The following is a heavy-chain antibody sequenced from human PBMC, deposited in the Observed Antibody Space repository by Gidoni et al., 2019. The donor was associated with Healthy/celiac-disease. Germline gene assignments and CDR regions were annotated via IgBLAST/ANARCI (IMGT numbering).Heavy chain of an antibody. CDR3: ARDDGKLGIDY. J-gene: IGHJ4*02. D-gene: IGHD6-6*01. CDR2: IWYDGSNK. Sequence: QVQLVASGGGLVQPGRSLRLSCAASGFTLSSYGMHWVRPAPGTGLGWVAVIWYDGSNKNYADSVKGRFTISRDNSKNTLYLQMNSLRAEDTAVYYCARDDGKLGIDYWGQGTLVTVSS. CDR1: GFTLSSYG. V-gene: IGHV3-33*08.